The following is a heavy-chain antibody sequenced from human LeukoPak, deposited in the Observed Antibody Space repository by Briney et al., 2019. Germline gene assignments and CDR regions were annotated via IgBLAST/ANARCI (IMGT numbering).Heavy chain of an antibody. Sequence: SETLSLTCTVSGYSISNGYYWGWIRQPPGKGLEWIGSIYHSGSTYYNPSLKSRVIISVDTSKNQFSLKLSSVTAADTAMYYCARGNSGSYYWYFDLWGRGTLFTVSS. V-gene: IGHV4-38-2*02. CDR2: IYHSGST. D-gene: IGHD1-26*01. J-gene: IGHJ2*01. CDR3: ARGNSGSYYWYFDL. CDR1: GYSISNGYY.